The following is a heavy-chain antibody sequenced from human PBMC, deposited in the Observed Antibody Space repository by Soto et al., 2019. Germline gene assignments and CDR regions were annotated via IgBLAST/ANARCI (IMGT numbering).Heavy chain of an antibody. D-gene: IGHD3-10*01. Sequence: QVQLVESGGGLVEPGGSLRLSCAASGFRFSDHYMTWIRQAPGKGLEWVSKISGGGTTMYYADSVKGRFTVSRDNAKNSLYLQMNSLRAEDTAVYYCAGDPFYYASGCWGRGTLVTVSS. CDR1: GFRFSDHY. J-gene: IGHJ4*02. CDR3: AGDPFYYASGC. V-gene: IGHV3-11*01. CDR2: ISGGGTTM.